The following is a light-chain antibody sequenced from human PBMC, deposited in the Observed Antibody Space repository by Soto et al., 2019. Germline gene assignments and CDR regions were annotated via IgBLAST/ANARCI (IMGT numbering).Light chain of an antibody. Sequence: EIVMTQSPVTLSVSPGERATLSCRASESVSGNLAWYQQKPGLAPRLLIYDTASRATAIPARFSGSGSGTEFTITISSLQSEDFAVYYCQQYSQWPTFGQGTRLEIK. V-gene: IGKV3-15*01. CDR3: QQYSQWPT. CDR2: DTA. J-gene: IGKJ5*01. CDR1: ESVSGN.